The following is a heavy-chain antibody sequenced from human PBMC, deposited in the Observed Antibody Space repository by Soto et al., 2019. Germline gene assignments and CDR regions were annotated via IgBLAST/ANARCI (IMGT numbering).Heavy chain of an antibody. D-gene: IGHD3-10*01. CDR2: IWYDGSNK. V-gene: IGHV3-33*01. CDR3: ARDQSISRGVRGKPDYGMDV. J-gene: IGHJ6*02. Sequence: QVQLVESGGGVVQPGRSLRLSCAASGFTFSSYGMHWVRHAPGKGLEWVAVIWYDGSNKYYADSVKGRFTISRDNSKNTLYLQMNSLRAEDTAVYYCARDQSISRGVRGKPDYGMDVWGQGTTVTVSS. CDR1: GFTFSSYG.